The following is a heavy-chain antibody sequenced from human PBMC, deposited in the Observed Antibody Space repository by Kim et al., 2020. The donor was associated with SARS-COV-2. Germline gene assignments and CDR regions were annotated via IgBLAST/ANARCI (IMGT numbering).Heavy chain of an antibody. CDR3: AKDDGYSGSLWSYFDY. CDR2: ISWDGGST. Sequence: GGSLRLSCAASGFTFDDYTMHWVRQAPGKGLEWVSLISWDGGSTYYADSVKGRFTISRDNSKNSLYLQMNSLRTEDTALYYCAKDDGYSGSLWSYFDYWGQGTLVTVSS. D-gene: IGHD5-12*01. CDR1: GFTFDDYT. V-gene: IGHV3-43*01. J-gene: IGHJ4*02.